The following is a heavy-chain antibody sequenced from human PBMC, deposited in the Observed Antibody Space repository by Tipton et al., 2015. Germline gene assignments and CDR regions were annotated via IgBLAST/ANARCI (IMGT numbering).Heavy chain of an antibody. Sequence: QSGAEVKKPGSSVRVSCKASGGTFSRYTINWVRQAPGQGLEWMGGIIPIFGTANYAQKFQGRVTITADESTKTAYMELNTLRSEDTAVYYCARGRLKSHCTTSVCYWGLYYAMDVWGQGTTVTVSS. CDR1: GGTFSRYT. J-gene: IGHJ6*02. CDR3: ARGRLKSHCTTSVCYWGLYYAMDV. V-gene: IGHV1-69*01. CDR2: IIPIFGTA. D-gene: IGHD2-8*01.